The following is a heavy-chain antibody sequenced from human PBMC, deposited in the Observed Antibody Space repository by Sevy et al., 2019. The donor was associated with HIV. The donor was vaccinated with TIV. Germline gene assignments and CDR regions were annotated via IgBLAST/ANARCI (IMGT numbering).Heavy chain of an antibody. Sequence: ASVKVSCKASGYTFTSYYMHWVRQAPGQGLEWMGIINPSCGSTSYAQKFQGRVTMTRDTSTSTVYMELSSLRSEDTAVYYCARGRYYGSGSYYNVWDFDYWGQGTLVTVSS. V-gene: IGHV1-46*03. D-gene: IGHD3-10*01. CDR1: GYTFTSYY. CDR2: INPSCGST. CDR3: ARGRYYGSGSYYNVWDFDY. J-gene: IGHJ4*02.